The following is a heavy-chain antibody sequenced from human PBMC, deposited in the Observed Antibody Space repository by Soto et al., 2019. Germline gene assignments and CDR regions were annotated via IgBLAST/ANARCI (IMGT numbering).Heavy chain of an antibody. CDR1: GGSISSSSYY. Sequence: PSETLSLTCTVSGGSISSSSYYWGWIRQPPGKGLEWIGSIYYSGSTYYNPSLKSRVTISVDTSKNQFSLKLSSVTAADTAVYYCASDYSKGVDYWGQGILVTVSS. D-gene: IGHD4-4*01. CDR2: IYYSGST. CDR3: ASDYSKGVDY. V-gene: IGHV4-39*01. J-gene: IGHJ4*02.